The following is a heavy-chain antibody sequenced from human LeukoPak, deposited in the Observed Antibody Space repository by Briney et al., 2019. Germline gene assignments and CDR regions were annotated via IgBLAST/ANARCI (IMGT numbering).Heavy chain of an antibody. Sequence: SETLSLTCAVSGSPISSGYYGGWIRQPPGKGLEWIGSIYHSGSTYYNPSLKSRVTISVDTSKNQFSLKLSSVTAADTAVYYCAREDIVVVHDAFDIWGLGTMVTVSS. CDR3: AREDIVVVHDAFDI. CDR2: IYHSGST. V-gene: IGHV4-38-2*02. CDR1: GSPISSGYY. D-gene: IGHD2-15*01. J-gene: IGHJ3*02.